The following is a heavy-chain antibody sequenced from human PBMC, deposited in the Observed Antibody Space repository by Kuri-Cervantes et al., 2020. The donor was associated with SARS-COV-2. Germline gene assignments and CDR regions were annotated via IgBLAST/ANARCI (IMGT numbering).Heavy chain of an antibody. CDR2: IGGSGGST. D-gene: IGHD3-22*01. J-gene: IGHJ6*04. V-gene: IGHV3-23*01. CDR1: GFTFDDYA. Sequence: GGSLRLSCAASGFTFDDYAMSWVRQAPGKGLEWVSAIGGSGGSTYYADSVKGRFTISRNNSKNTLYLQMNSLRAEDTAVYYCAKDLRLGYYYDSSGPDVWGKGTTVTVSS. CDR3: AKDLRLGYYYDSSGPDV.